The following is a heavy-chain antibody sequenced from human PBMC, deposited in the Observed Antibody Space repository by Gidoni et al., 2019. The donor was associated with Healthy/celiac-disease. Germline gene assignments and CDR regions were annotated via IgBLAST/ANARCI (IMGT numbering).Heavy chain of an antibody. V-gene: IGHV4-61*01. CDR3: ARDTSSFYHY. CDR2: IYYSGST. CDR1: GGSVSSGSYY. J-gene: IGHJ4*02. Sequence: QVQLQESGPGLVKPSETLSLTCTVSGGSVSSGSYYWSWIRQPPGKGLEWIGYIYYSGSTNYNPSLKSRVTISVDTSKNQFSLKLSSVTAADTAVYYCARDTSSFYHYWGQGTLVTVSS. D-gene: IGHD2-15*01.